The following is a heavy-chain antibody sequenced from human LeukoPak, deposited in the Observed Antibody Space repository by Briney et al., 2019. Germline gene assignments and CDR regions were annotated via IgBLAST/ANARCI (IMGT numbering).Heavy chain of an antibody. CDR2: IYHSGST. J-gene: IGHJ4*02. D-gene: IGHD3-10*01. CDR1: GGSFSGYY. V-gene: IGHV4-34*01. Sequence: PSETLSLTCAVYGGSFSGYYWSWIRQPPGKGLEWIGYIYHSGSTYYNPSLKSRVTISVDRSKNQFSLKLSSVTAADTAVYYCARKENVYYYFDYWGQGTLVTVSS. CDR3: ARKENVYYYFDY.